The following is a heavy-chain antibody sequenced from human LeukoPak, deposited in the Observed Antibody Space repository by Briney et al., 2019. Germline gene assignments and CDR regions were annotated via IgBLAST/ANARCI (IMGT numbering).Heavy chain of an antibody. Sequence: PSETLSLTCTVSGGSISSSISYGGWIRQPPGKGLEWIGSIYYSGSTYYNPSLKSRVTISVDTSKNQFSLKLSSVTAADTAVYYCARALNYYDSSGGSDDAFDIWGQGTMVTVSS. V-gene: IGHV4-39*01. CDR3: ARALNYYDSSGGSDDAFDI. J-gene: IGHJ3*02. D-gene: IGHD3-22*01. CDR1: GGSISSSISY. CDR2: IYYSGST.